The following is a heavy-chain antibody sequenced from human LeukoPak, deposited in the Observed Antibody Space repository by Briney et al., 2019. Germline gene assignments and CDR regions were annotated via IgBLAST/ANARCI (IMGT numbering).Heavy chain of an antibody. CDR2: INHSGST. CDR3: ARADRDGLDY. CDR1: GGSISSYY. J-gene: IGHJ4*02. Sequence: SETLSLTCTVSGGSISSYYWNWIRQPPGKGLGWIGEINHSGSTNYNPSLKSRVTISVDTSKNQFSLKVSSVTAADTAVYYCARADRDGLDYWGQGTLVTVSS. V-gene: IGHV4-34*01. D-gene: IGHD5-24*01.